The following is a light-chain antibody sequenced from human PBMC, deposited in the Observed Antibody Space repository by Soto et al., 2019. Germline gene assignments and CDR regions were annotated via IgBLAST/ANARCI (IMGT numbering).Light chain of an antibody. J-gene: IGKJ1*01. CDR2: DAS. V-gene: IGKV1-5*01. Sequence: DIQMTQSPSTLSASEGDRVTITCRASQSISSWLAWYQQKPGKAPKLLIYDASSLESGVPSRFSGSGSGTEFTLTISSLQPDDFATYYCQQYNSYSLTFGQGTKVEIK. CDR1: QSISSW. CDR3: QQYNSYSLT.